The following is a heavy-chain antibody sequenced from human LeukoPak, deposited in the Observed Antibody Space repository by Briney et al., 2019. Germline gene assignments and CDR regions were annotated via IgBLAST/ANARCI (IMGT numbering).Heavy chain of an antibody. CDR2: ISYSGVT. Sequence: SETLSLTCTVSGASVSSPDYFWNWIRQPLGKGLEWIGSISYSGVTFYNPSLKSRLTMSLDTSKNQFSLRLTSVTVADTAVYYCARPRGSGYDLDFDYWGQGTLVSVSS. CDR3: ARPRGSGYDLDFDY. V-gene: IGHV4-30-4*08. CDR1: GASVSSPDYF. J-gene: IGHJ4*02. D-gene: IGHD5-12*01.